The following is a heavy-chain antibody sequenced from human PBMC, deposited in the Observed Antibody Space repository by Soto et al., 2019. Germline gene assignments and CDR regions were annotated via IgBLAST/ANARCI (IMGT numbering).Heavy chain of an antibody. CDR3: ARSYGSGSQAFDD. CDR2: IIPMLSMS. D-gene: IGHD3-10*01. CDR1: GDTFSSYT. Sequence: QVQLVQSGAEVKKPGSSVKVSCKASGDTFSSYTINWVRQAPGLGLEWMGRIIPMLSMSNSALKFPGRVIMPADKSTSTAYMELSRLTAEDTATYYCARSYGSGSQAFDDWGQGVLVTVSS. V-gene: IGHV1-69*02. J-gene: IGHJ4*02.